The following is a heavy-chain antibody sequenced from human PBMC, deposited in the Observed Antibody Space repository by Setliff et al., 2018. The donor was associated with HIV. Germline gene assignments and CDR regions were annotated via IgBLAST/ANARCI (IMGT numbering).Heavy chain of an antibody. J-gene: IGHJ4*01. CDR2: IYWDDDV. D-gene: IGHD2-21*01. V-gene: IGHV2-5*02. CDR1: GFSLAPSGVG. CDR3: AHFTHFRDVYFDS. Sequence: SGATVEHPQTLTLTCTFSGFSLAPSGVGGAWVRQPTGEGLEWLALIYWDDDVRYNPPLKSRLSISKDNSKNQVVLAMSNMDPVDTATYFCAHFTHFRDVYFDSWGPGILVTVSS.